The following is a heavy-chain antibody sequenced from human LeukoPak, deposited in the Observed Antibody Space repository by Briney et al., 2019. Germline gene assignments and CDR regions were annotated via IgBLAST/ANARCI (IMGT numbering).Heavy chain of an antibody. D-gene: IGHD3-3*01. CDR3: ARGITIFGVVIQDY. CDR1: GFTFSSYS. CDR2: ISSSSSYI. J-gene: IGHJ4*02. Sequence: PGGSLRLSCAVSGFTFSSYSMNWVRQAPGKGLEWVSSISSSSSYIYYADSVKGRFTISRDNAKNSLYLQMNSLRAEDTAVYYCARGITIFGVVIQDYWGQGTLVTVSS. V-gene: IGHV3-21*01.